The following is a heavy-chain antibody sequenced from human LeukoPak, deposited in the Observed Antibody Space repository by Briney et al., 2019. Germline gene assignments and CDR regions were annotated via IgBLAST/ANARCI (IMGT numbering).Heavy chain of an antibody. CDR3: ARWTTLVRGFDY. D-gene: IGHD3-10*01. CDR2: IYISGST. J-gene: IGHJ4*02. CDR1: GGSISTYY. Sequence: SETLSLSCTVSGGSISTYYWSWIRQPAGKGLEWIGRIYISGSTNYNPSLKSRVSMSVDTSKNHFSLKLSSVTAADTAVYYCARWTTLVRGFDYWGQGTLVTVSS. V-gene: IGHV4-4*07.